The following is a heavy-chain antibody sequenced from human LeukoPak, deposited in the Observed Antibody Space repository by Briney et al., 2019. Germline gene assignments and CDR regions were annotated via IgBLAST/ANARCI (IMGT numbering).Heavy chain of an antibody. CDR2: ISPSSSDT. CDR3: ARGHTILAL. Sequence: GGSLRLSCAVSGFTVSSNYMSWVRQAPGKGLEWVSYISPSSSDTNYADSVKGRFTISRDNAKNSLYLQMNSLRAEDTAMYYCARGHTILALGGQGTLVSVSS. V-gene: IGHV3-11*05. CDR1: GFTVSSNY. J-gene: IGHJ4*02. D-gene: IGHD5-24*01.